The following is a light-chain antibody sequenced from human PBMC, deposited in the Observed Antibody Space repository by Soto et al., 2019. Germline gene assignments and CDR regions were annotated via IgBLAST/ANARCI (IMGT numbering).Light chain of an antibody. V-gene: IGLV2-8*01. CDR1: SSDIGAYDY. J-gene: IGLJ1*01. CDR3: SSHGGANNFYL. CDR2: EVS. Sequence: QSALTQPPSASGSPGQSVTISCTGTSSDIGAYDYVSWYQQHPGKVPKLMIYEVSKRPSGVPDRFSASKSGNTASLTVSGLXAEDEADYYCSSHGGANNFYLFGTGTKVTVL.